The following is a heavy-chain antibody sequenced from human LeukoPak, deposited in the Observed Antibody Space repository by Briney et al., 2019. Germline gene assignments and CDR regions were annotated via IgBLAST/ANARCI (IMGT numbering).Heavy chain of an antibody. Sequence: GGSLRLSCAASGFTFSQYTMNWVRQAPGKGLEWISFISSTSPTTYYADSVQGRFTISRDNAKNSLSLQMNNLRPEDTAIYYCAKGNGPGSWLVDYWGQGTLVTVSS. CDR3: AKGNGPGSWLVDY. CDR2: ISSTSPTT. CDR1: GFTFSQYT. V-gene: IGHV3-48*04. J-gene: IGHJ4*02. D-gene: IGHD4-11*01.